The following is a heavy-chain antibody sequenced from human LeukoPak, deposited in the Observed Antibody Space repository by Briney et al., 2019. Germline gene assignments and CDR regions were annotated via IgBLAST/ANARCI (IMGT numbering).Heavy chain of an antibody. CDR3: ARAPGGYDDY. CDR2: IYSGGST. CDR1: GFTFSNAW. V-gene: IGHV3-53*01. D-gene: IGHD5-12*01. Sequence: GSLRLSCAASGFTFSNAWMSWVRQAPGKGLEWVSVIYSGGSTYYADSVKGRFTISRDNSKNTLYLQMNSLRAEDTAVYYCARAPGGYDDYWGQGTLVTVSS. J-gene: IGHJ4*02.